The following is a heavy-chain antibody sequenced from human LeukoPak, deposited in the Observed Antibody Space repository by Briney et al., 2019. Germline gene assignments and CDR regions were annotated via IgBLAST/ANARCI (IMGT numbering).Heavy chain of an antibody. J-gene: IGHJ3*02. D-gene: IGHD2-15*01. V-gene: IGHV4-34*01. CDR1: GFTFSSYS. Sequence: GSLRLSCAASGFTFSSYSMNWVRQPPGKGLEWIGEINHSGSTNYNPSLKSRVTISVDTSKNQFSLKLSSVTAPDTAVYYCARHSGGSYVFAFDIWGQGTKFTVSS. CDR3: ARHSGGSYVFAFDI. CDR2: INHSGST.